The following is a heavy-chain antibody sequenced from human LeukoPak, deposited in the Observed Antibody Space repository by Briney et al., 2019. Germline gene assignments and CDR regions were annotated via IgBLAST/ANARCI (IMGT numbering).Heavy chain of an antibody. J-gene: IGHJ6*03. D-gene: IGHD2-2*01. CDR2: ISGRGGGT. CDR3: AKADSYCSSTSCYHPPGYYYYMDV. V-gene: IGHV3-23*01. CDR1: GFTFSSYA. Sequence: PGGSLRLSCAASGFTFSSYAMSWVRQAPGKGLEGVSAISGRGGGTYYADSVKGRFTISRDNSKNTLYLQMNSLRAEDTAVYYCAKADSYCSSTSCYHPPGYYYYMDVWGKGTTVTVSS.